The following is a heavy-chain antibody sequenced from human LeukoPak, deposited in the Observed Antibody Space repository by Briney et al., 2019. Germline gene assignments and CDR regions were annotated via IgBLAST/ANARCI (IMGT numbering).Heavy chain of an antibody. CDR1: GDSVSSNDAA. J-gene: IGHJ3*02. CDR2: TYSRSRWYN. CDR3: ARERSSGSYHNYDPFDI. V-gene: IGHV6-1*01. Sequence: SQTLSLTCAISGDSVSSNDAAWNWIRQSPSRGLEWLGRTYSRSRWYNDYVESVKSRITITPDTSKNQFSLHLKSVTPEDTAVYYCARERSSGSYHNYDPFDIWGQGTMVTVSS. D-gene: IGHD3-10*01.